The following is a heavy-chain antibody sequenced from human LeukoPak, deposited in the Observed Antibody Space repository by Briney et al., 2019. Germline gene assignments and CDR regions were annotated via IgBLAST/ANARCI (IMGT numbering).Heavy chain of an antibody. CDR2: VYSGGNT. Sequence: GGSLRLSCTASGFTVRSDYMSWVRQAPGKGLEWVSVVYSGGNTYYADSVKGRFTISRDNSKNTLYLQMNSLRAEDTAVYYCARESPGGGFDYWGQGTLVTVSS. J-gene: IGHJ4*02. CDR1: GFTVRSDY. V-gene: IGHV3-66*01. CDR3: ARESPGGGFDY. D-gene: IGHD3-16*01.